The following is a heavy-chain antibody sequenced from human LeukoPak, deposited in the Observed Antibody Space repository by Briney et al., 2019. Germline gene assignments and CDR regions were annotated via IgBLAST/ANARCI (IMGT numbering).Heavy chain of an antibody. Sequence: GGSLRLSCVASGVIFSQCDMSWLRQAPGKGLEWVSDISGNGRGIFYADSVKGRFTISRDNSKNTLYLHMNNLRVEDTAVYFCVGDWSWGQGTLVTVSS. CDR3: VGDWS. J-gene: IGHJ4*02. CDR1: GVIFSQCD. D-gene: IGHD3-9*01. CDR2: ISGNGRGI. V-gene: IGHV3-23*01.